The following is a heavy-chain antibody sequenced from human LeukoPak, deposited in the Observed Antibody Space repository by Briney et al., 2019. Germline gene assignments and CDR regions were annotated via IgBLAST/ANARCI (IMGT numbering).Heavy chain of an antibody. V-gene: IGHV1-2*02. D-gene: IGHD3-22*01. CDR1: GYTFTGYY. J-gene: IGHJ3*02. CDR3: ARDGNYYDSSGYYYDDAFDI. CDR2: INPNSGGT. Sequence: ASVKVFCKASGYTFTGYYMHWVRQAPGQGLEWMGWINPNSGGTNYAQKFQGRVTMTRDTSISTAYMELRSLRSDDTAVYYCARDGNYYDSSGYYYDDAFDIWGQGTTVTVSS.